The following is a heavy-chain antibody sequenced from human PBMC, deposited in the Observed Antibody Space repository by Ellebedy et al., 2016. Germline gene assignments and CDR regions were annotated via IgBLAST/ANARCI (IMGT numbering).Heavy chain of an antibody. CDR2: VSSDGRKK. J-gene: IGHJ4*02. D-gene: IGHD6-13*01. CDR3: VRGPEQQLVDVY. CDR1: GYTFTNYV. V-gene: IGHV3-30*04. Sequence: GGSLRLSXAASGYTFTNYVMHWVRQTPGKGLEWVAVVSSDGRKKYYADSVKGRFTISRDNSENTLYVQMNSLRAEDTAVYYCVRGPEQQLVDVYWGQGTLVTVSS.